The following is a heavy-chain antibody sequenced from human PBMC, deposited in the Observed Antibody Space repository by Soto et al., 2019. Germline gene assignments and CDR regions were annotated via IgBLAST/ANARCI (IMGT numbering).Heavy chain of an antibody. CDR2: IYYSGST. J-gene: IGHJ4*02. CDR3: ARVSGYYESSGYSTTIDY. Sequence: SETLSLSCTVSGVSISSYYWSWIRQPPGKGLEWIGYIYYSGSTNYNPSLKSRVTISVDTSKNQFSLKLSSVTAADTAVYYCARVSGYYESSGYSTTIDYWGQGTLVTVSS. V-gene: IGHV4-59*01. D-gene: IGHD3-22*01. CDR1: GVSISSYY.